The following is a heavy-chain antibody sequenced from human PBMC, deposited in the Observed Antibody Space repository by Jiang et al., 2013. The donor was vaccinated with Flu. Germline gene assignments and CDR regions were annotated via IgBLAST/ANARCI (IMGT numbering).Heavy chain of an antibody. Sequence: SVKLSCQASGYTFTNYYMHWVRQAPGQGLEWMGIITPTVGDTIYAQKFQGRVTLTRDTSTSTVYMELNSLRSEDTAVYYCAREIPAACYFEYWGQGSLVTVSS. V-gene: IGHV1-46*03. CDR2: ITPTVGDT. D-gene: IGHD6-13*01. J-gene: IGHJ4*02. CDR1: GYTFTNYY. CDR3: AREIPAACYFEY.